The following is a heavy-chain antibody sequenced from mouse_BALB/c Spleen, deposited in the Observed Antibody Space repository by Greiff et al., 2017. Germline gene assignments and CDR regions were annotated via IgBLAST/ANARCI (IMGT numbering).Heavy chain of an antibody. CDR1: GFSLTGYG. V-gene: IGHV2-6-7*01. J-gene: IGHJ3*01. D-gene: IGHD2-4*01. CDR2: IWGDGST. Sequence: VAPSQSLSITCTVSGFSLTGYGVNWVRQPPGKGLEWLGMIWGDGSTDYNSALKSRLSISKDNSKSQVFLKMNSLQTDDTARYYCARGFYYDYDVWFAYWGQGTLVTVSA. CDR3: ARGFYYDYDVWFAY.